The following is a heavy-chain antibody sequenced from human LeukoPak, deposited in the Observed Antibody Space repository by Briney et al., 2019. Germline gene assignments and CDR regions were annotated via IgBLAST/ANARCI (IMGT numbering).Heavy chain of an antibody. Sequence: GGSLRLSCAASGFTFSRYNMNWVRQAPGKGLEWVSSISSGSSYIYYADSVKGRFTISRDSAKNSLYLQMNSLRAEDTAVYYCAELGITMIGGVWGKGTTVTISS. J-gene: IGHJ6*04. D-gene: IGHD3-10*02. CDR1: GFTFSRYN. CDR3: AELGITMIGGV. V-gene: IGHV3-21*01. CDR2: ISSGSSYI.